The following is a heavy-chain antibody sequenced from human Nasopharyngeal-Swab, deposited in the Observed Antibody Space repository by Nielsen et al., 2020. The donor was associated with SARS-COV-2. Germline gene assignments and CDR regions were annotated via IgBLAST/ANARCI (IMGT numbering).Heavy chain of an antibody. J-gene: IGHJ5*02. D-gene: IGHD5-18*01. V-gene: IGHV4-34*01. CDR3: ARYSLWLPVNWFDP. Sequence: WIRQPPGKGLEWIGEINHTGSTNYNPSLKSRVTISVDTSKNQFSLQLSSVTAADTAVYYCARYSLWLPVNWFDPWGQGTLVTVSS. CDR2: INHTGST.